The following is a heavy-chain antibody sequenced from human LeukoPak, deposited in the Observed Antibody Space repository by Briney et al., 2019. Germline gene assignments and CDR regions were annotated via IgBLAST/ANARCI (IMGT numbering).Heavy chain of an antibody. CDR2: ISYDGSNK. D-gene: IGHD5-18*01. CDR3: AKDLDSVDTAMVWMWYYMDV. CDR1: GFTFSSYG. Sequence: GGSLRLSCAASGFTFSSYGMHWVRQAPGKGLEWVAVISYDGSNKYYADSVKGRFTISRDNSKNTLYLQMNSLRAEDTAVYYCAKDLDSVDTAMVWMWYYMDVWGKGTTVTVSS. J-gene: IGHJ6*03. V-gene: IGHV3-30*18.